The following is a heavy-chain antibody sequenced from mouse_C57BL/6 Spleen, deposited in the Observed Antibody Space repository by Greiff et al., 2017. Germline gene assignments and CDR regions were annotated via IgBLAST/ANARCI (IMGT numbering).Heavy chain of an antibody. CDR3: ARGAMDY. Sequence: EVKLMESGGGLVKPGGSLKLSCAASGFTFSDYGMHWVRQAPEKGLEWVAYISSGSSTIYYADTVKGRFTISRDNAKNTLFLQLTSLRSADTAMYYCARGAMDYWGQGTSVTVSS. CDR1: GFTFSDYG. CDR2: ISSGSSTI. J-gene: IGHJ4*01. V-gene: IGHV5-17*01.